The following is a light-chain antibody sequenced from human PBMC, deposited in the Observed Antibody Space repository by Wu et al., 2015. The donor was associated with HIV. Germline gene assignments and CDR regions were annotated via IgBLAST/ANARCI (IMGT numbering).Light chain of an antibody. Sequence: DIQMTQSPSSLSASVGDRVTITCRASQGISNYLAWYQQKPGKVPKLLIYAASTLQSGVPSRFNGSRSGTDFTLTISCLQSEDFATYFCQQYYNNPWTFGPGTKVEIK. CDR2: AAS. CDR1: QGISNY. V-gene: IGKV1-16*01. CDR3: QQYYNNPWT. J-gene: IGKJ1*01.